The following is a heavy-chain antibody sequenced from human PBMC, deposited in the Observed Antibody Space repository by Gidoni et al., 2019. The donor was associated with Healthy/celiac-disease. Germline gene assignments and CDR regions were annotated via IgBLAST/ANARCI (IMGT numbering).Heavy chain of an antibody. CDR2: ISWNSGSI. CDR3: AKARSATGTLNYFDY. CDR1: GFTFVDYA. Sequence: EVQLVESGGGLVQPGRSLRLSCAASGFTFVDYAMHWVRQAPGKGLEWVSGISWNSGSIGYADSVKGRFTISRDNAKNSLYLQMNSLRAEDTALYYCAKARSATGTLNYFDYWGQGTLVTVSS. V-gene: IGHV3-9*01. J-gene: IGHJ4*02. D-gene: IGHD1-1*01.